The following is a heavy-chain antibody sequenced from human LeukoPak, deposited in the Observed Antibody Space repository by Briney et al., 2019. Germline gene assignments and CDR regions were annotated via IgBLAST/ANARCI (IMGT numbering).Heavy chain of an antibody. V-gene: IGHV3-23*01. CDR3: ARSSGFGFGEFPLDP. Sequence: GGSLRLSCAASGCTFSSYAMSWVRQAPGKGLEWVSVISGSSGNTYYADSVKGRFTISRDNSKNTLYLQMNSLRAEDTAVYYCARSSGFGFGEFPLDPWGQGTLVTVSS. CDR1: GCTFSSYA. J-gene: IGHJ5*02. CDR2: ISGSSGNT. D-gene: IGHD3-10*01.